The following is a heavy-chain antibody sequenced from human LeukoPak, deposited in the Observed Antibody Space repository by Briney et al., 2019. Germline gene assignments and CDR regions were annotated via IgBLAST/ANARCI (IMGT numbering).Heavy chain of an antibody. V-gene: IGHV1-46*01. D-gene: IGHD6-19*01. J-gene: IGHJ2*01. CDR1: GYTFTSYY. Sequence: ASVKVSCKASGYTFTSYYMHWVRQAPGQGLEWMGIINPSGGSTSYAQKFQGRVTMTRDTSTSTVYMELSSLRSEDTAVYYCARVFGSGPRHWYFDLWGRGTLVTVSS. CDR2: INPSGGST. CDR3: ARVFGSGPRHWYFDL.